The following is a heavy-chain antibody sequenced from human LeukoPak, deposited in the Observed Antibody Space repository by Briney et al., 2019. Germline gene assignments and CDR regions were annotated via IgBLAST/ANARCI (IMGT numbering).Heavy chain of an antibody. CDR2: ISGNGDIT. V-gene: IGHV3-23*01. J-gene: IGHJ6*02. CDR1: GLTFSSAV. D-gene: IGHD2-21*01. Sequence: GGSLRLSCAASGLTFSSAVMAWVRQSPGKGLEWVASISGNGDITSYTDSVKGRFAISRDNSRNTLFLQLSGLTFDDTAIYYCAKVDIVGSRKPGMDVWGQGTTVTVSS. CDR3: AKVDIVGSRKPGMDV.